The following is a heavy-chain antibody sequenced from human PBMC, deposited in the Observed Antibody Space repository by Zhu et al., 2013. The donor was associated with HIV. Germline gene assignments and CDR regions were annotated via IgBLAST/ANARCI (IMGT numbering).Heavy chain of an antibody. D-gene: IGHD6-6*01. Sequence: QVQLEQSVAEVKKPGASVNVSCRASAYTFTGNYIHWVRQAPGQGLEWMGWISAYNGNTNYAQIFQGRVTMTTDTSTSTAYMELRSLRSDDTAVYYCARVRYSASSSFDYWGQGTLVTVSS. J-gene: IGHJ4*02. CDR2: ISAYNGNT. CDR1: AYTFTGNY. CDR3: ARVRYSASSSFDY. V-gene: IGHV1-18*04.